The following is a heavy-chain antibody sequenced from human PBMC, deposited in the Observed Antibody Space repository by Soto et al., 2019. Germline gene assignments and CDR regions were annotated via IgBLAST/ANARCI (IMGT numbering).Heavy chain of an antibody. J-gene: IGHJ6*02. Sequence: GGSLRLSCAASGFIFRGYYMSWVRQVPGKGLEWLSNISRSSSSTDYADSVKGRFTISRDNAKNSLYLQMSSLRAEDTAVYYCSRDRGGRSIFGGRYGMDVWGQGTTVTVSS. CDR3: SRDRGGRSIFGGRYGMDV. CDR1: GFIFRGYY. D-gene: IGHD2-15*01. CDR2: ISRSSSST. V-gene: IGHV3-11*06.